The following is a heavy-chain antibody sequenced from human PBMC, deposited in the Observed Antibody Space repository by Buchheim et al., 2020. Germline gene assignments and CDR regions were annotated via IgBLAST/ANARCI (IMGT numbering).Heavy chain of an antibody. CDR2: IYSGGST. V-gene: IGHV3-66*01. D-gene: IGHD2-15*01. Sequence: EVQLVESGGGLVQPGGSLRLSCAASGFTVSSNYMSWVRQAPGKGLEWVSVIYSGGSTYYADSVKGRFTISRDNSKNTLYLQMNSLRAEDTAVYYGARMVVVAAQTLWFDPWGQGTL. CDR3: ARMVVVAAQTLWFDP. CDR1: GFTVSSNY. J-gene: IGHJ5*02.